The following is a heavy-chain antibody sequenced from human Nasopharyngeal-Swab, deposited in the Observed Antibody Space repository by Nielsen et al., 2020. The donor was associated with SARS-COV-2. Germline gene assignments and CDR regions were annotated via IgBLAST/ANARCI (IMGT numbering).Heavy chain of an antibody. V-gene: IGHV4-34*01. CDR2: INHSGST. Sequence: SETLSLTCAVYGGSFSGSYWGWIRQPPGKGPEWIAEINHSGSTNYNPSLKSRVTLSVDTSMNQVSLEVSSVTAADTAVYYCARGLSGIVPAPILGLGPYYHYYSMDVWGKGTTVTVSS. D-gene: IGHD2-2*01. CDR1: GGSFSGSY. J-gene: IGHJ6*03. CDR3: ARGLSGIVPAPILGLGPYYHYYSMDV.